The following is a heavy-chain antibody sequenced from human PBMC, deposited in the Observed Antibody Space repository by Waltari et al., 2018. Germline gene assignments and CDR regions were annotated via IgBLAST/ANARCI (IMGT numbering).Heavy chain of an antibody. CDR1: ACIFSACW. D-gene: IGHD1-26*01. CDR2: IKPDGSEP. Sequence: EVQLVESGGGLVQPGGSLTCPCGAPACIFSACWIGWVRQAPGKGLEWVANIKPDGSEPNYLASMKGRFTISTDNAKDSVLLHVSSLRADDTAVYYCARYVLLQDGHYFDSWGQGTLVTVSS. V-gene: IGHV3-7*01. J-gene: IGHJ4*02. CDR3: ARYVLLQDGHYFDS.